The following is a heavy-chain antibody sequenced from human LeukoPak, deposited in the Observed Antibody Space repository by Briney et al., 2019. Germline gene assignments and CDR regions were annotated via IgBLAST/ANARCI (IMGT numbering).Heavy chain of an antibody. CDR3: ARQGYGGNGYYFDY. CDR2: IYYSGST. D-gene: IGHD4-23*01. V-gene: IGHV4-39*01. Sequence: PSETLSLTCTVSGGSISSSSYYWGWIRQPPGKGLEWIGSIYYSGSTYYNPSLKSRVTISVDTSKNQFSLKLSSVTAADTAVYYCARQGYGGNGYYFDYWGQGTLVTVSS. J-gene: IGHJ4*02. CDR1: GGSISSSSYY.